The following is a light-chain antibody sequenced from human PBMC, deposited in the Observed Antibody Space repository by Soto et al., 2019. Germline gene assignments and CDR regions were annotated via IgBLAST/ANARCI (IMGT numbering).Light chain of an antibody. CDR3: QSYDSSLSVV. V-gene: IGLV1-40*01. CDR1: SSNIGAGYD. Sequence: QSVLTQPPSVSGAPGQRVTISCTGSSSNIGAGYDVHWYLQLPGTAPKLLIYVNINRPSGVPDRFSGSKSGTSASLAITGLQAEDEADYYCQSYDSSLSVVFGGGTKLTVL. CDR2: VNI. J-gene: IGLJ2*01.